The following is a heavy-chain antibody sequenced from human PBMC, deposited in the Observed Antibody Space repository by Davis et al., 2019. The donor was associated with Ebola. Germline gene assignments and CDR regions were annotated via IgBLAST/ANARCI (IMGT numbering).Heavy chain of an antibody. Sequence: GGSLRLSCAASGFTVSSYDMHWVRQVRGKGLEWVSSLGPAGDTFYPDSVKGRFTISRDGAKNSLYLQMNSLRAGDTAVYFCVREVTDYDSPYYYVDVWGQGTAVTASS. CDR2: LGPAGDT. V-gene: IGHV3-13*04. D-gene: IGHD4-17*01. CDR1: GFTVSSYD. CDR3: VREVTDYDSPYYYVDV. J-gene: IGHJ6*02.